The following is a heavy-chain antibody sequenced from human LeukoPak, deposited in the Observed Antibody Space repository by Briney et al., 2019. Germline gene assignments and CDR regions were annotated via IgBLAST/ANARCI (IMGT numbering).Heavy chain of an antibody. CDR2: IYYSGST. D-gene: IGHD6-13*01. J-gene: IGHJ6*03. Sequence: SETLSLTCNVSGGSISNNYWSWIRQPPGKGLEWIGYIYYSGSTNYNPSLKSRVAISVDTSKNHFSLELSSATAADTAVYFCARGRVSSSTWYSTYYYYFYMDVWGKGTTVTVSS. CDR1: GGSISNNY. V-gene: IGHV4-59*01. CDR3: ARGRVSSSTWYSTYYYYFYMDV.